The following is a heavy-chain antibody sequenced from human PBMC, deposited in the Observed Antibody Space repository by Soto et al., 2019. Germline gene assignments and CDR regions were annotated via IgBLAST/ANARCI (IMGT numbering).Heavy chain of an antibody. CDR3: ARDDSSGWYYFDY. V-gene: IGHV1-3*01. CDR1: GYTFTRNA. Sequence: GASVKVSCKASGYTFTRNAIHWVRQAPGQRLEWIGRIKAGNGDTKYSQKFQDRVTITRDTSASAAYMELSTLGSEDTAVYYCARDDSSGWYYFDYWGQGTLVTVSS. CDR2: IKAGNGDT. D-gene: IGHD6-19*01. J-gene: IGHJ4*02.